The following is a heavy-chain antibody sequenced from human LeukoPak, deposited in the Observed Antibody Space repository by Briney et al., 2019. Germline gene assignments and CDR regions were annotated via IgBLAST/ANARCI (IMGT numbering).Heavy chain of an antibody. D-gene: IGHD5-12*01. Sequence: GGSLRLSCAASGFTFSSNAMSWVRQAPGKGLEWVSAISGSGGSTYYADSVKGRFTISRDNAKNSLYLQMDSLRAEDTAVYYCARDFRGYSGYTYDHWGQGTLVTVSS. CDR3: ARDFRGYSGYTYDH. CDR2: ISGSGGST. CDR1: GFTFSSNA. V-gene: IGHV3-23*01. J-gene: IGHJ4*02.